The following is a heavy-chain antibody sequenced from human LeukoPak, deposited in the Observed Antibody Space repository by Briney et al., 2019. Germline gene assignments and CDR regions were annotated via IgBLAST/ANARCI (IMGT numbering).Heavy chain of an antibody. CDR1: GFSFSSYA. J-gene: IGHJ4*02. D-gene: IGHD3-10*01. Sequence: GPLRLSCAASGFSFSSYAMSWVRQPPGKGLEWIGEINHSGSTNYNPSLKSRVTISVDTSKNQFSLKLSSVTAADTAVYYCARLIKYYYGSGSWYYFDYWGQGTLVTVSS. CDR2: INHSGST. CDR3: ARLIKYYYGSGSWYYFDY. V-gene: IGHV4-34*01.